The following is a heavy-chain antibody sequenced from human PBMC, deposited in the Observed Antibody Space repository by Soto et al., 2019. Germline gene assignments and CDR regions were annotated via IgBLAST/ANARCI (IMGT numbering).Heavy chain of an antibody. V-gene: IGHV4-34*01. CDR2: ITHSGSP. CDR1: GGSISGYS. Sequence: SKTLSLTCTLSGGSISGYSWSWIRQPPGQGLEWIGEITHSGSPSYNPSLQSRLPLSVDTFKNQLSLKFTTGTSPDTPVYYCPRGGKSVRFMQGYYFDYWGQGTLVTVSS. CDR3: PRGGKSVRFMQGYYFDY. J-gene: IGHJ4*02. D-gene: IGHD3-10*01.